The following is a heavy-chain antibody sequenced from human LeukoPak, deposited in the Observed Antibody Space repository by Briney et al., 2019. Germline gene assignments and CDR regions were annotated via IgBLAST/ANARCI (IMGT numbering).Heavy chain of an antibody. J-gene: IGHJ4*02. Sequence: PSETLSLTCAVYGGSFSGYYWSWIRQPPGKGLEWIGEINHSGSTNYNPSLKSRVTISVDTSKNQFPLKLSSVTAADTAVYYCARGLWYGDYRYFDYWGQGTLVTVSS. CDR2: INHSGST. CDR3: ARGLWYGDYRYFDY. D-gene: IGHD4-17*01. CDR1: GGSFSGYY. V-gene: IGHV4-34*01.